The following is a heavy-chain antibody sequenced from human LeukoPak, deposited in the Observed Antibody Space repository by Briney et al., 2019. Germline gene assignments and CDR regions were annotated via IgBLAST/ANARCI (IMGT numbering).Heavy chain of an antibody. CDR3: ARGVVVAAQFDY. CDR2: IYSGGST. CDR1: GFTVSSSS. Sequence: GGSLRLSCTVSGFTVSSSSMSWVRQAPGKVLEWVSVIYSGGSTYYADPVKGRFTISRDNSKNTLYLQMNSLRAEDTAVYYCARGVVVAAQFDYWGQGTLVTVSS. V-gene: IGHV3-53*01. D-gene: IGHD2-15*01. J-gene: IGHJ4*02.